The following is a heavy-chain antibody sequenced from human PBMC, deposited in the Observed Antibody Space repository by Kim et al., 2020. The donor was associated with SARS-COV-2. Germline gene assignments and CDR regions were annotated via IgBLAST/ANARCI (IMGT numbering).Heavy chain of an antibody. CDR3: TRRRDFSGYWHPDAGVFDI. V-gene: IGHV3-73*01. J-gene: IGHJ3*02. Sequence: GRFTISRDDSKNTAYLQMNSLKTEDTAVYYCTRRRDFSGYWHPDAGVFDIWGQGTMVTVSS. D-gene: IGHD3-22*01.